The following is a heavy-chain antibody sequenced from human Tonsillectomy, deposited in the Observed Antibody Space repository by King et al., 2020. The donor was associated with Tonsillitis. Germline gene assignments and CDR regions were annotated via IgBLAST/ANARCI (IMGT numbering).Heavy chain of an antibody. V-gene: IGHV4-39*01. CDR2: IYYSGST. CDR3: ARAGSSSWYSETFDI. J-gene: IGHJ3*02. CDR1: GGSISSSSYY. Sequence: QLQESGPGLVKPSETLSLTCTVSGGSISSSSYYWGWIRQPPGKGLEWIGSIYYSGSTYYNPSLKSRVTISVDTSKNQFSLKLSSVTAADTAVYYCARAGSSSWYSETFDIWGHGTMVTVSS. D-gene: IGHD6-13*01.